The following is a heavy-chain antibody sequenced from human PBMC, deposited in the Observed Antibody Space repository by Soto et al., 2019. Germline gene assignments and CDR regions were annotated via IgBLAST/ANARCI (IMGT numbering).Heavy chain of an antibody. CDR2: ISGSGGTT. CDR3: TKMSHGDPDNYYYPMDV. D-gene: IGHD3-16*01. CDR1: GFSSSSFA. J-gene: IGHJ6*02. V-gene: IGHV3-23*01. Sequence: EVQVLESGGGLVQPGGSLRLSCAASGFSSSSFAMSWVRQGPGKGLEWVASISGSGGTTYHADSVKGRFTISRDNFKHTLSLQMKNLRAADTAVYYCTKMSHGDPDNYYYPMDVWGQGTTVTVSS.